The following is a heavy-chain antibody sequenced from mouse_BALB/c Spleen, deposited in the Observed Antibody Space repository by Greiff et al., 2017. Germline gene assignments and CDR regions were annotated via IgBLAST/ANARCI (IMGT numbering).Heavy chain of an antibody. CDR1: GYSFTSYY. CDR2: IYPGSGST. V-gene: IGHV1S22*01. Sequence: LQESGPELMKPGASVKISCKASGYSFTSYYMHWVKQSHGKSLEWIGNIYPGSGSTNYDEKFKSKGTLTVDTSSSTAYMHLSSLTSEDSAVYYCTRWLYAMDYWGQGTSVTVSS. J-gene: IGHJ4*01. CDR3: TRWLYAMDY.